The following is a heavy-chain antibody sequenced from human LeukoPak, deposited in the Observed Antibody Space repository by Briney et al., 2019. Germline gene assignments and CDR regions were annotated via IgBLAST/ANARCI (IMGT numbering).Heavy chain of an antibody. V-gene: IGHV3-15*01. J-gene: IGHJ4*02. CDR1: GFTFSNAW. CDR2: IKSKTDGGTT. D-gene: IGHD4-17*01. CDR3: TTEPIATGDYSINFDY. Sequence: GGSLRLSCAASGFTFSNAWMSWVRQAPGKGLEWVGRIKSKTDGGTTDYAAPVKGRFTISRDDSKNTLYLQMNSLKTEDTAVYYCTTEPIATGDYSINFDYWGQGTLVTVSS.